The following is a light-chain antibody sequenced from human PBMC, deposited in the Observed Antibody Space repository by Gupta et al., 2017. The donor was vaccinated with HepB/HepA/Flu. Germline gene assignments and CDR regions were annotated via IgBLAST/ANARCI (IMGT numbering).Light chain of an antibody. CDR2: QDS. CDR1: KLGDKY. J-gene: IGLJ1*01. V-gene: IGLV3-1*01. Sequence: SYELTQPPSVSVSPGQTASLRCSGHKLGDKYTFWYQQKPGQSPLLVIYQDSKRPAGIPERFSGSSSGNTATLTISGTQAMDEAEYYCQVWDSTTGVFGPGTKVTVL. CDR3: QVWDSTTGV.